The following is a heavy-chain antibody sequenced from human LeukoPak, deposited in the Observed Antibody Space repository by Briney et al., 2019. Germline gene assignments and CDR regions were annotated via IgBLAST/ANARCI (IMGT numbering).Heavy chain of an antibody. D-gene: IGHD3-22*01. CDR3: ARDLRYDSSGWAFDY. CDR1: GGSISSYF. Sequence: PSETLSLTCTVSGGSISSYFWSWIRQPPGKGLEWIGYIYYSGSTNYNPSLKSRVTISVDTSKNQFSLKMSSVTAADTAMYYCARDLRYDSSGWAFDYWGQGTLVTVSS. V-gene: IGHV4-59*01. CDR2: IYYSGST. J-gene: IGHJ4*02.